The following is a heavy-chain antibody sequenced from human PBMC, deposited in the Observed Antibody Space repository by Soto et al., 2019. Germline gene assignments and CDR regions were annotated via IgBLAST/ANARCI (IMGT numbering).Heavy chain of an antibody. CDR2: IYSGGST. CDR1: GFSVSSNY. J-gene: IGHJ6*02. V-gene: IGHV3-53*02. D-gene: IGHD3-3*01. Sequence: EVQVVETGGGLIQPGGSLRLSCATSGFSVSSNYMSWVRQVPGKGLEWVSVIYSGGSTYYADSVKGRFTISRDNSNTTVFLQMSSLRAEDTAVYFCARGLYYDFWSGYPTGFSGMDVWGQGTTVIVS. CDR3: ARGLYYDFWSGYPTGFSGMDV.